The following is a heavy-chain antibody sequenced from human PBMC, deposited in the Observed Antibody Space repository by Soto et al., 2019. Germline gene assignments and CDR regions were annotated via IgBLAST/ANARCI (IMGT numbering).Heavy chain of an antibody. D-gene: IGHD2-21*02. CDR1: GGSISGYY. CDR2: VYYSGGA. CDR3: TRDGDGRMTTNPYYYYGMDV. Sequence: SETLSLTCTVSGGSISGYYWSWIRQPPGKGLEWIGNVYYSGGAKYNPSVKRRVSISVDTSKNQFSLNLSSVTAADTAVYYCTRDGDGRMTTNPYYYYGMDVWGQGSRSPSP. V-gene: IGHV4-59*01. J-gene: IGHJ6*02.